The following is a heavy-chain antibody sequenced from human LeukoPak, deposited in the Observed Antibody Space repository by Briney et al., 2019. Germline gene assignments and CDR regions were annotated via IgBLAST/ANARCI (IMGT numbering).Heavy chain of an antibody. Sequence: GGSLRLSCAASGFTFSSYWMSWVRQAPGKGLEWVSYISSSGSTIYYADSVKGRFTISRDNAKNSLYLQMNSLRAEDTAVYYCARDGDYYDSSGYPYYFDYWGQGTLVTVSS. V-gene: IGHV3-48*04. CDR3: ARDGDYYDSSGYPYYFDY. CDR1: GFTFSSYW. CDR2: ISSSGSTI. D-gene: IGHD3-22*01. J-gene: IGHJ4*02.